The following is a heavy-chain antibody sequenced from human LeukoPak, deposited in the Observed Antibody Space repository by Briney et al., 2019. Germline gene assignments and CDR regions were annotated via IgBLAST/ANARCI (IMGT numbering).Heavy chain of an antibody. V-gene: IGHV4-34*01. Sequence: PSETLSLTCAVYGGSFSGYYWSWIRQPPGKGLEWIGEINHSGSTNYNPSLKSRVTISVDKSKNQFSLKLSSVTAADTAVYYCARGSGPAAGLWGQGTLVTVSS. CDR1: GGSFSGYY. CDR2: INHSGST. J-gene: IGHJ4*02. D-gene: IGHD6-13*01. CDR3: ARGSGPAAGL.